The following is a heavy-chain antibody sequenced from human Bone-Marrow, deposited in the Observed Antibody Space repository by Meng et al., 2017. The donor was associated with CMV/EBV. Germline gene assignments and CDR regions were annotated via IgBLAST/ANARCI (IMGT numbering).Heavy chain of an antibody. V-gene: IGHV1-46*01. CDR1: GYTFTSYY. D-gene: IGHD3-16*01. CDR3: ARGIFGGDDY. CDR2: INPSGGST. J-gene: IGHJ4*02. Sequence: VTCKASGYTFTSYYMHWVRQAPGQGLEWMGVINPSGGSTSYAQKFQGRVTMTRDTSTSTVYMELSSLRSEDTAVYYCARGIFGGDDYWGQGTLVTVSS.